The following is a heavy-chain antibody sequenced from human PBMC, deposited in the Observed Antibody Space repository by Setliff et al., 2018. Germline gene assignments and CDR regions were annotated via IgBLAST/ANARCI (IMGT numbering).Heavy chain of an antibody. D-gene: IGHD1-26*01. CDR1: GGSISSYY. Sequence: SETLSLTCTVSGGSISSYYWNWIRQPAGRAPEWIGRIYATGGPSYNPSLKSRVIMSVDKSKNQFSLRLTSVTAADTAVYYCARLGLRSAFDIWGQGTMVT. J-gene: IGHJ3*02. V-gene: IGHV4-4*07. CDR3: ARLGLRSAFDI. CDR2: IYATGGP.